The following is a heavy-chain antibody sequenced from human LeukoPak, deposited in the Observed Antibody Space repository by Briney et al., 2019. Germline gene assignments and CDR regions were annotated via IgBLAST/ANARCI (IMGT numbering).Heavy chain of an antibody. V-gene: IGHV4-39*07. J-gene: IGHJ4*02. CDR1: GDSITSGIFY. CDR2: IHYSGST. CDR3: ARDGGSGSYSTADY. Sequence: PSETLSLTCTVSGDSITSGIFYWGWIRQPPGKGLEWLGSIHYSGSTYYNPSLKSRVTISVDTSENQFSLNLSAVTAADTAVYYCARDGGSGSYSTADYWGQGTLVTVSS. D-gene: IGHD3-10*01.